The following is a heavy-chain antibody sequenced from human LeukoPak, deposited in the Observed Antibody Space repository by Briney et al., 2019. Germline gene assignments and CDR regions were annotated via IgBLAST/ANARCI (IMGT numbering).Heavy chain of an antibody. V-gene: IGHV1-2*02. CDR2: INPNSGGT. Sequence: ASVKVSCKASGYTFTGYYMHWVRQAPGQGLEWMGWINPNSGGTNYAQKFQGRVTMTRDTSISTAYMELSRLRSDDTAVYYCARDRTWLYWFDNWGQGTLVTVSS. CDR3: ARDRTWLYWFDN. D-gene: IGHD2-8*02. J-gene: IGHJ4*02. CDR1: GYTFTGYY.